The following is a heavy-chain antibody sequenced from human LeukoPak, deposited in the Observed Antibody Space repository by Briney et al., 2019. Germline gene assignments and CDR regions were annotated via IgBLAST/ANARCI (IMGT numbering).Heavy chain of an antibody. CDR1: GGSISSYY. D-gene: IGHD5-18*01. J-gene: IGHJ4*02. CDR2: IYYSGST. CDR3: ASRGYSYGPFDY. Sequence: PSETLSLTCTVSGGSISSYYWSWIRQPPGKGLEWIGYIYYSGSTNYNPSLKSRVTISADTSKNQFSLKLSSVTAADTAVYYCASRGYSYGPFDYWGQGTLVTVSS. V-gene: IGHV4-59*08.